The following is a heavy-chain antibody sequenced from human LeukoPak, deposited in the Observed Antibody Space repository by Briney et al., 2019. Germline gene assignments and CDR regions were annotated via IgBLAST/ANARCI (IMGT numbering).Heavy chain of an antibody. CDR1: GGSISSYY. D-gene: IGHD4-11*01. Sequence: SETLSLTCTVSGGSISSYYWSWIWQRPGKGLEWIGYISYSGSTNYNPYPKSRVTISVDTSKNQFSLNLSSVTAADTAVYYCARHDYSNPRVDYWGQGTLVTVSS. CDR3: ARHDYSNPRVDY. V-gene: IGHV4-59*08. J-gene: IGHJ4*02. CDR2: ISYSGST.